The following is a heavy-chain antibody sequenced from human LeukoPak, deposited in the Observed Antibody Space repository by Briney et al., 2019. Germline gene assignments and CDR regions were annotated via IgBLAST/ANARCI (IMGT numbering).Heavy chain of an antibody. V-gene: IGHV1-18*04. CDR3: ARDWYCSSTSCYPNGMDV. Sequence: GASVKVSCKASGYTFTSYGISWVRQAPGQGLEWMGWISAYNGNTNYAQKLQGRVTMTTDTSTSTAYMELRSLRSDDTAVYYCARDWYCSSTSCYPNGMDVWGQGTTVTVSS. CDR1: GYTFTSYG. CDR2: ISAYNGNT. D-gene: IGHD2-2*01. J-gene: IGHJ6*02.